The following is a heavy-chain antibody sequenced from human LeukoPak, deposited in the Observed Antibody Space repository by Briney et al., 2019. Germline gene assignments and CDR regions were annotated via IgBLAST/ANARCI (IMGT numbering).Heavy chain of an antibody. CDR2: IIPIFGTA. J-gene: IGHJ5*02. D-gene: IGHD3-10*01. CDR3: ARDIYYGSGNQVSWFDP. Sequence: ASVKVSCKASGGTFISYAISWVRQAPGQGLEWMGGIIPIFGTANYAQKFQGRVTITADESTSTAYIELSSLRSEDTAVYYCARDIYYGSGNQVSWFDPWDQGTLVTVSS. CDR1: GGTFISYA. V-gene: IGHV1-69*01.